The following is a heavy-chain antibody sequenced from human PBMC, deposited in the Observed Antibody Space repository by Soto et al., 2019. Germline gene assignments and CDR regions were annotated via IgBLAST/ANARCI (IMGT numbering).Heavy chain of an antibody. CDR2: IRSKANSYAT. Sequence: GGSLRLSCAASGFTFSGSAMHWVRQASGKGLEWVGRIRSKANSYATAYAASVKGRFTISRDDSKNTAYLQMNSLKTEDTAVYYCTRLDGSGYLNYYYYYGMDVWGQGTTVTVSS. D-gene: IGHD3-22*01. CDR3: TRLDGSGYLNYYYYYGMDV. J-gene: IGHJ6*02. V-gene: IGHV3-73*01. CDR1: GFTFSGSA.